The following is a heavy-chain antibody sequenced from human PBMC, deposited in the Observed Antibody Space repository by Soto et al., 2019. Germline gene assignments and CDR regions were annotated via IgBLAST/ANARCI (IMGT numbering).Heavy chain of an antibody. J-gene: IGHJ3*02. V-gene: IGHV4-4*02. D-gene: IGHD6-13*01. Sequence: SETLSLTCAVSGGSISSSNWWSWVRQPPGKGLEWIGEIYHSGSTNYNPSLKSRVTISVDKSKNQFSLKLSSVTAADTAVYYCAREKNVAAAAWGAFDIWGQGTMVTVSS. CDR2: IYHSGST. CDR3: AREKNVAAAAWGAFDI. CDR1: GGSISSSNW.